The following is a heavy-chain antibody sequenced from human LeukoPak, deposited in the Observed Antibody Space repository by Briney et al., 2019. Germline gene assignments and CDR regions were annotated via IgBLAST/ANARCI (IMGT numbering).Heavy chain of an antibody. CDR1: GGSFSGYY. D-gene: IGHD4-11*01. Sequence: PSETLSLTCAVYGGSFSGYYWSWIRQPPGKGLEWIGEINHSGSTNYNPSLKSRVTISVDTSKNQFSLRLSSVTAADTAVYYCAGGVSLTNFDYWGQGTLVTVSS. CDR2: INHSGST. CDR3: AGGVSLTNFDY. V-gene: IGHV4-34*01. J-gene: IGHJ4*02.